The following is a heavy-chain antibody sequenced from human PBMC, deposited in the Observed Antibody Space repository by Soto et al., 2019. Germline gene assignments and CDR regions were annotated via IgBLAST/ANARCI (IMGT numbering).Heavy chain of an antibody. V-gene: IGHV4-39*01. CDR1: GGSVSSGNYF. CDR3: ARPLTDNLNQGHAFDF. D-gene: IGHD1-20*01. Sequence: QLQLQESGPGLVKPAETLSLKCAVSGGSVSSGNYFWGWIRQPPGKGLEWIGNIYYNGDTYYSASLKRRVTLSVDTAQNQFSLRLTSVTAADTAVYYCARPLTDNLNQGHAFDFWGQGTLVTVSS. J-gene: IGHJ3*01. CDR2: IYYNGDT.